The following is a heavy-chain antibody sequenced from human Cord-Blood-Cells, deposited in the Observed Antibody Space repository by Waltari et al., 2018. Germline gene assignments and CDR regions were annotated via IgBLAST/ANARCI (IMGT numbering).Heavy chain of an antibody. Sequence: QVQLQQWGAGLLKPSATLSLTCAVYGGSFSGYYWSWIRQPPGKGLEWIGEINHSGSTNYNPSLKSRVTISVDTSKNQFSLKLSSVTAADTAVYYCAGPYGSGSSYAFDIWGQGTMVTVSS. CDR3: AGPYGSGSSYAFDI. CDR2: INHSGST. J-gene: IGHJ3*02. CDR1: GGSFSGYY. V-gene: IGHV4-34*01. D-gene: IGHD3-10*01.